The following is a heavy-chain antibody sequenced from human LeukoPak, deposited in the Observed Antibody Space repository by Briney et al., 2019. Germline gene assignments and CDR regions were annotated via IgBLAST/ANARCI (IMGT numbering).Heavy chain of an antibody. V-gene: IGHV4-38-2*02. CDR1: GYSISSGYY. D-gene: IGHD3-10*01. CDR2: MYHSGIT. CDR3: ARLTPGKNWFDP. Sequence: SETLSLTCTVSGYSISSGYYWGWIRQPPGKGLEWIASMYHSGITYYNPSLKSRATISVDTSKNQFSLKLNSVTAADTSVYYCARLTPGKNWFDPWGHGTLVTVSS. J-gene: IGHJ5*02.